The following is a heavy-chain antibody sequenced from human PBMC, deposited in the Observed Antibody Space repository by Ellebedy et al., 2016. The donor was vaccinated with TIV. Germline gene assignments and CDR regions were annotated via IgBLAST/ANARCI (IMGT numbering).Heavy chain of an antibody. CDR2: IWFDGSHK. V-gene: IGHV3-33*06. CDR1: GFTFSSYG. D-gene: IGHD3-22*01. J-gene: IGHJ4*02. Sequence: GESLKISCAASGFTFSSYGMHWVRQAPDKGLEWVAVIWFDGSHKYCVDSVKGRFTISRDNSKNTLYLQMSSLRADDTAIYYCAKDRSPTMIALDFWGQGTLFTVSS. CDR3: AKDRSPTMIALDF.